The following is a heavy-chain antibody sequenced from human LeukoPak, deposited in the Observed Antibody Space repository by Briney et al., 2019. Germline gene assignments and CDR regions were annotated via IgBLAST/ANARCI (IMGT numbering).Heavy chain of an antibody. CDR3: ARDKKEEVPAAAGWFDP. Sequence: PSETLSLTCAVSGYSISSGYYWGLLRQPPGKGLEWIGSIYHSGSTYYNPSLKSRVTISVDTSKNQFSLKLSSVTAADTAVYYCARDKKEEVPAAAGWFDPWGQGTLVTVSS. D-gene: IGHD2-2*01. V-gene: IGHV4-38-2*02. CDR2: IYHSGST. J-gene: IGHJ5*02. CDR1: GYSISSGYY.